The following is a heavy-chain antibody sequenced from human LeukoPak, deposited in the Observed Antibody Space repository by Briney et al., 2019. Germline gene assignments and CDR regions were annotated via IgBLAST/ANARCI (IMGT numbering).Heavy chain of an antibody. V-gene: IGHV3-23*01. Sequence: GGSLRLSCAASGFTFSTYAMSWVRQAPGEGLEWVSSISGSCDTTYYADSVKGRFTIPRDNSKNTLYLQMNSLRAEDTAVYYCAKDLYVVAALIDYWGQGTLVTVSS. CDR3: AKDLYVVAALIDY. J-gene: IGHJ4*02. CDR2: ISGSCDTT. CDR1: GFTFSTYA. D-gene: IGHD2-15*01.